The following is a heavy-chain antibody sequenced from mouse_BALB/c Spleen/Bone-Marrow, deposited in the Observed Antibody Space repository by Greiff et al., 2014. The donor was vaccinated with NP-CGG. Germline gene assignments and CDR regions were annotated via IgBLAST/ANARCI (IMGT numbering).Heavy chain of an antibody. V-gene: IGHV5-17*02. J-gene: IGHJ2*01. D-gene: IGHD2-4*01. CDR3: ASDYDYFDY. CDR1: GFTFSSFG. Sequence: EVKLEESGGGLVQPGGSRKLSCAASGFTFSSFGMHWVRQAPEKGLEWVAYISSGSSTIYYADTVKGRFTISRDNPKNTLFLQXXSLRSEDTAMYYCASDYDYFDYWGQGTTLTVSS. CDR2: ISSGSSTI.